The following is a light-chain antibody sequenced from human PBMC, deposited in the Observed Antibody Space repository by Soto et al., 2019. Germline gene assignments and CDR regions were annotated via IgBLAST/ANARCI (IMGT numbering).Light chain of an antibody. CDR2: GAS. J-gene: IGKJ2*01. V-gene: IGKV3-15*01. CDR1: QGVSTN. Sequence: EIVMTQSPATLSVSPGERATLSCRASQGVSTNLAWYQQKPGQAPRLLIYGASTRATGIPARFSGSGSGTEFTLTISSLQSEDFAVYYRQQYNNWPYTFGQGTKLEIK. CDR3: QQYNNWPYT.